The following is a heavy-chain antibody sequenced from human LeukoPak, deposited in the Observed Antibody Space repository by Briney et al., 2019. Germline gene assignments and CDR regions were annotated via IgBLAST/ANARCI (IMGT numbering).Heavy chain of an antibody. CDR2: ITAYNGNT. CDR3: ARYVEVAGTVDY. J-gene: IGHJ4*02. V-gene: IGHV1-18*04. D-gene: IGHD6-19*01. CDR1: GYTFSGYY. Sequence: ASVKVSCKGSGYTFSGYYMHWLRQAPGQGLEWMGWITAYNGNTHYAQKVQGRVTMTTDTSTSTAYMELRSLRSDDTAVYYCARYVEVAGTVDYWGQGTLVTVSS.